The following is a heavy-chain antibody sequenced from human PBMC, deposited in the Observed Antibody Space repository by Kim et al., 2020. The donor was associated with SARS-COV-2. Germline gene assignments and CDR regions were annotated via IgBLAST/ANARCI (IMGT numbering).Heavy chain of an antibody. Sequence: NYAQKFQGRVTSTADKSTSTAYMELSSLRSDDTAVYYCARGLDPVSWFDPWGQGTLVTVSS. CDR3: ARGLDPVSWFDP. D-gene: IGHD4-17*01. V-gene: IGHV1-69*04. J-gene: IGHJ5*02.